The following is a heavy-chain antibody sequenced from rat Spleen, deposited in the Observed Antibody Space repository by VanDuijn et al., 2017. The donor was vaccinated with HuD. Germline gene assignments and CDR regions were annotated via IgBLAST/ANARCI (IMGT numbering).Heavy chain of an antibody. Sequence: EVQLVESGGGLVQPGRSLKLSCVASGFTFNNYWMTWIRQAPGKGLEWVASITHTGGNTFYPDSVRGRFTISRDNAENTVYLQMNSLRSEDTATYYCAVAGFGYWGQGVMVTVSS. CDR2: ITHTGGNT. J-gene: IGHJ2*01. CDR1: GFTFNNYW. V-gene: IGHV5-31*01. D-gene: IGHD4-3*01. CDR3: AVAGFGY.